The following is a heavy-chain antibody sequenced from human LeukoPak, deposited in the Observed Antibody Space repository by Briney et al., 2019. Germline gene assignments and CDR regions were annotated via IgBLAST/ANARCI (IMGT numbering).Heavy chain of an antibody. CDR3: ARGLDSSGSWLMGY. CDR2: ISAYNGNT. CDR1: GYTFTSYG. V-gene: IGHV1-18*01. J-gene: IGHJ4*02. Sequence: ASVEVSCKASGYTFTSYGISWVRQAPGQGLEWMGWISAYNGNTNYAQKLQGRVTMTTDTSTSTAYMELRSLRSDDTAVYYCARGLDSSGSWLMGYWGQGTLVTVSS. D-gene: IGHD3-22*01.